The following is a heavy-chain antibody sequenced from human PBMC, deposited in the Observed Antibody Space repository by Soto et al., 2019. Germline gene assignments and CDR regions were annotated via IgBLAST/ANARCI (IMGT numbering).Heavy chain of an antibody. V-gene: IGHV3-11*06. CDR2: INPSGTNT. D-gene: IGHD4-4*01. J-gene: IGHJ6*02. Sequence: PVGSLRLSCAASGFTFSDHYMSWIRQAPGKGLEWISYINPSGTNTDYANSVKGRFTISRDNAENSLSLQMNSLRVEDTALYYCARGHHSLDVWGQGATVTVSS. CDR3: ARGHHSLDV. CDR1: GFTFSDHY.